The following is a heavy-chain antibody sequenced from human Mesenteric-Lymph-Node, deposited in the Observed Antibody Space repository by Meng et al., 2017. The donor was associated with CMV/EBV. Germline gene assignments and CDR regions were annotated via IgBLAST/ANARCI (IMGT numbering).Heavy chain of an antibody. D-gene: IGHD3-16*02. Sequence: GESLKISCATSGFTFSSYAMSWVRQAPGKGLEWVSAISGSGGSTYYADSVKGRFTISRDNSKNTLYLQMNSLRAEDTAVYYCARRTYPGGFDPWGQGTLVTVSS. V-gene: IGHV3-23*01. J-gene: IGHJ5*02. CDR3: ARRTYPGGFDP. CDR1: GFTFSSYA. CDR2: ISGSGGST.